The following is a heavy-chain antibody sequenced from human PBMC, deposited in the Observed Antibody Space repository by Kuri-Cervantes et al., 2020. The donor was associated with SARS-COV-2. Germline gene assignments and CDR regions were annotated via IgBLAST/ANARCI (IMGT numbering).Heavy chain of an antibody. CDR3: ARDCYDFNNGYYTGQFAY. J-gene: IGHJ4*02. D-gene: IGHD3-3*01. CDR2: ISSSSSYI. Sequence: GESLKISCAASGFTFSSYSMNWVRQAPGKGLEWVSSISSSSSYIYYADSVKGRFTISRDNAKNSLYLQMNSLRAEDTAVYYCARDCYDFNNGYYTGQFAYWGQGTLVTVSS. CDR1: GFTFSSYS. V-gene: IGHV3-21*01.